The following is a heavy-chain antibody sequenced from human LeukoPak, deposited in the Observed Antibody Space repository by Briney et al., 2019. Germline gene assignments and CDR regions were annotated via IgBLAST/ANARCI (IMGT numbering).Heavy chain of an antibody. J-gene: IGHJ5*02. V-gene: IGHV3-30*02. D-gene: IGHD6-13*01. CDR3: AKPIAAAINNWFDP. CDR1: GFTFSSYG. Sequence: PGGSLRLSCAASGFTFSSYGMHWVRQAPGKGLDWVAFIRYDGRNKYYADSVKGRFTISRDNSKNTLYLQMNSLRAEDTAVYYCAKPIAAAINNWFDPWGQGTLVTVSS. CDR2: IRYDGRNK.